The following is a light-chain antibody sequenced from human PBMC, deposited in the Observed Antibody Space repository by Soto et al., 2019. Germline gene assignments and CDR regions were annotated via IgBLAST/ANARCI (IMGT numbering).Light chain of an antibody. CDR2: KAS. CDR3: QQYNDYST. CDR1: QTISSW. V-gene: IGKV1-5*03. Sequence: DIQMTQSPSTLSASVGDRVTITCRASQTISSWLAWYQQKPGKAPKLLIYKASSLESGVPSRFSGSGSGTEVTLTISSLQPDDFATYYCQQYNDYSTFGQGTKVEIK. J-gene: IGKJ1*01.